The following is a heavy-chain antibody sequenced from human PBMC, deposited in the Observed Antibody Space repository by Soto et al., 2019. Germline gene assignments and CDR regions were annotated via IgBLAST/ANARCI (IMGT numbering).Heavy chain of an antibody. V-gene: IGHV3-30*18. D-gene: IGHD1-26*01. CDR3: AKDYLSWELDFDS. Sequence: QVQLVESEGGVVQPGRSLRLSCAASGFTFSSYGMHWVRQAPGKGLEWVAVVSYDGNNKYYADSVKGRFTISRDNSKNTLYLQMNSLRAEDTAVYYCAKDYLSWELDFDSWGQGTLVTVSS. CDR1: GFTFSSYG. CDR2: VSYDGNNK. J-gene: IGHJ4*02.